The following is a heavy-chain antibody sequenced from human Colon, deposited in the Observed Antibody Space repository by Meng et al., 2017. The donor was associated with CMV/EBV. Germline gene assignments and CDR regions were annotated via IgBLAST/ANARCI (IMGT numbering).Heavy chain of an antibody. CDR3: VRSLRDQDILGWFDP. CDR1: GSINSGGSY. V-gene: IGHV4-31*02. D-gene: IGHD3-9*01. CDR2: IYYTGST. Sequence: GSINSGGSYWSWIRQLPGKGLEWIGYIYYTGSTYYNPSIKSRVTISLDTSKNQFSLKMTSVTAADAAVYHCVRSLRDQDILGWFDPWGPGTLVTVSS. J-gene: IGHJ5*02.